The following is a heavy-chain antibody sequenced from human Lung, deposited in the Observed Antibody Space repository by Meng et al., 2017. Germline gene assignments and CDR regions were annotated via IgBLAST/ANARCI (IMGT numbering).Heavy chain of an antibody. D-gene: IGHD3-10*01. J-gene: IGHJ4*02. CDR3: VSERGGGSFDY. CDR1: GYTFTTYG. Sequence: QVQVVQSGAEVKGPGASVKVSCKASGYTFTTYGLSWVRQAPGQGLEWMGWISAYNGNTKYAQKVQGRVTMTRDTSTTTAYMELRNLRSDDTAVYYCVSERGGGSFDYWGQGTLVTVSS. CDR2: ISAYNGNT. V-gene: IGHV1-18*01.